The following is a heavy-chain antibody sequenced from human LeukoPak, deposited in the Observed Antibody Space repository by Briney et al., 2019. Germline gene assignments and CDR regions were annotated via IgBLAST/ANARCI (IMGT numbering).Heavy chain of an antibody. Sequence: GGSLRLSCAASGFTFSSYSMNWVRQAPGKGLEWVSSISSSSDYIYFADSVKGRSTIYRDNAKNSLYLQMNSLRAEDTAVYYCARDLWVAVAGTSHYYYYYMDVWGKGTTVTASS. V-gene: IGHV3-21*01. CDR2: ISSSSDYI. CDR3: ARDLWVAVAGTSHYYYYYMDV. CDR1: GFTFSSYS. J-gene: IGHJ6*03. D-gene: IGHD6-19*01.